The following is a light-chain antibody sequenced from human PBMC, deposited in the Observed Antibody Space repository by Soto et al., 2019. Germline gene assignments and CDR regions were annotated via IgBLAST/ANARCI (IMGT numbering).Light chain of an antibody. Sequence: EIVLTQSPGTLSLSPGEGATLSCRASQSVSRNYLAWYQHKPGQAPRLLVYAASSRATGIPDRFSGSGSGTDFTLTIRRLEPEDFAVYYCQPYGTSPRTFGQGTKLELK. CDR2: AAS. J-gene: IGKJ2*01. CDR1: QSVSRNY. V-gene: IGKV3-20*01. CDR3: QPYGTSPRT.